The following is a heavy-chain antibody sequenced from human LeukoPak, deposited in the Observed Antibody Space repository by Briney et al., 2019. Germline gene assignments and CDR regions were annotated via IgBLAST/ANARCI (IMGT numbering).Heavy chain of an antibody. CDR3: ARRDGYCSSTSCYADYYYGMDV. J-gene: IGHJ6*02. D-gene: IGHD2-2*01. V-gene: IGHV5-51*01. CDR2: IYPGDSDT. Sequence: GESLKISCKGSGYSFTSYWIGWVRPMPGKGLEWMGIIYPGDSDTTYSPSFQGQVTISADKSISTAYLQWSSLKASDTAMYYCARRDGYCSSTSCYADYYYGMDVWGQGTTVTVSS. CDR1: GYSFTSYW.